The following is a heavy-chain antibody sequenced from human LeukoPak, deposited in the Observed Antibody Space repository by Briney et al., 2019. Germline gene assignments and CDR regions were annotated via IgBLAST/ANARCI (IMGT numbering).Heavy chain of an antibody. Sequence: PGGSLRLSCAASGFTFSSYTMNWVRQAPGKGLEWVSSISSSSSYIYYADSVKGRLTISRDNAKNSVYLQMNSLRAEDTAVYYCARGDGRGSYKDYYFYYWGQGTLVTVSS. CDR3: ARGDGRGSYKDYYFYY. V-gene: IGHV3-21*01. J-gene: IGHJ4*02. CDR1: GFTFSSYT. CDR2: ISSSSSYI. D-gene: IGHD1-26*01.